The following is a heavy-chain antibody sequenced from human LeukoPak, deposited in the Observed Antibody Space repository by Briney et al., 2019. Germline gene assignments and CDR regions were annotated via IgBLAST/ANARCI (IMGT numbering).Heavy chain of an antibody. CDR2: IYYSGST. J-gene: IGHJ4*02. CDR3: ARAGDFWSGYYPDH. Sequence: SETLSLTCTVSGGSISSYYWSWIRQPPGKGLEWIGYIYYSGSTNYNPSLKSRVTISVDTSKNQFSLKLSSVTAADTAVYYCARAGDFWSGYYPDHWGQGTLVTVSS. V-gene: IGHV4-59*01. CDR1: GGSISSYY. D-gene: IGHD3-3*01.